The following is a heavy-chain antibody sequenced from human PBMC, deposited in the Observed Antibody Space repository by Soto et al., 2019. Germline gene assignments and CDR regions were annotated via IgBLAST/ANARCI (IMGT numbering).Heavy chain of an antibody. J-gene: IGHJ4*02. V-gene: IGHV2-5*02. D-gene: IGHD1-1*01. CDR3: AHRRDLEGGHDY. Sequence: QITLKESGPTLVKPTQTLTLTCTFSGFSLSTSGVSVGWIRQPPGKALEWLALIYWDDDKRYSPSLKSRLTITKDTSKSRVVLTMTNMDPVDTATYYCAHRRDLEGGHDYWGQGTLVTVSS. CDR2: IYWDDDK. CDR1: GFSLSTSGVS.